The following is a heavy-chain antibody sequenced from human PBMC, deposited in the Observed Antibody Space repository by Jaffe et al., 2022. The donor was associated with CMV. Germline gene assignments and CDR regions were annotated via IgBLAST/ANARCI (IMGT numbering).Heavy chain of an antibody. CDR2: IIPILGIA. CDR1: GGTFSSYA. Sequence: QVQLVQSGAEVKKPGSSVKVSCKASGGTFSSYAISWVRQAPGQGLEWMGRIIPILGIANYAQKFQGRVTITADKSTSTAYMELSSLRSEDTAVYYCARDNSGDYSNGFDPWGQGTLVTVSS. J-gene: IGHJ5*02. V-gene: IGHV1-69*09. CDR3: ARDNSGDYSNGFDP. D-gene: IGHD4-4*01.